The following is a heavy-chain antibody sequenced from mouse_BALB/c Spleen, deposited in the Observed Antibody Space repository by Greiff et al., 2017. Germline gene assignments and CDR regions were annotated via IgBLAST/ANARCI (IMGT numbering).Heavy chain of an antibody. Sequence: DVKLQESGGGLVQPGGSLKLSCAASGFDFSRYWMSWVRQAPGKGLEWIGEINPDSSTINYTPSLKDKFIISRDNAKNTLYLQMSKVRSEDTALYYCARPRYYGSSSGFAYWGQGTLVTVSA. CDR2: INPDSSTI. D-gene: IGHD1-1*01. CDR3: ARPRYYGSSSGFAY. V-gene: IGHV4-1*02. J-gene: IGHJ3*01. CDR1: GFDFSRYW.